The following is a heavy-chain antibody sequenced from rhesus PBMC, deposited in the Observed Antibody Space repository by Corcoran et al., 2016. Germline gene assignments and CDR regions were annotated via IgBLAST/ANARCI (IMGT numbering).Heavy chain of an antibody. CDR3: ARGHYNIWTGYSAYFDY. CDR2: ISGSVGST. D-gene: IGHD3-3*01. Sequence: QVQLQESGPGLVKPSETLSLTCAVSGGSISSNYWSWIRQPPGKGLEWIGRISGSVGSTDYNPSRKSRVTISTDTSKNQFSLKLSSVTAADTAVYYCARGHYNIWTGYSAYFDYWGQGVLVTGSS. V-gene: IGHV4-173*01. CDR1: GGSISSNY. J-gene: IGHJ4*01.